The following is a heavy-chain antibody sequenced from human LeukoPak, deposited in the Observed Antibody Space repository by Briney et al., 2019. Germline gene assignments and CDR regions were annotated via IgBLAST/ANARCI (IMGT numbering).Heavy chain of an antibody. Sequence: ASVKVSCKASGYTFTSYCISWVRQAPGQGLGWMGWISAYNGNTNYAQKLQGKVDMTTDKYTSTAYMELRSLRSDDPAVYYCASGRLGELSFDYWGQGTLVTVSS. V-gene: IGHV1-18*01. J-gene: IGHJ4*02. CDR1: GYTFTSYC. CDR3: ASGRLGELSFDY. D-gene: IGHD3-10*01. CDR2: ISAYNGNT.